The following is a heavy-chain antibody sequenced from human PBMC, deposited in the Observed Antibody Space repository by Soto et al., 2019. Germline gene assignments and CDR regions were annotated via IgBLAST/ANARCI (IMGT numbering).Heavy chain of an antibody. CDR2: IWYDGSNK. Sequence: PGGSLRLSCAASGFTFSSYGMHWVRQAPGKGLEWVAVIWYDGSNKYYADSVKGRFTISRDNSKNTLYLQMNSLRAEDTAVYYCARDLEARRTRSLVDYWGQGTLVTVSS. CDR3: ARDLEARRTRSLVDY. CDR1: GFTFSSYG. V-gene: IGHV3-33*01. D-gene: IGHD6-6*01. J-gene: IGHJ4*02.